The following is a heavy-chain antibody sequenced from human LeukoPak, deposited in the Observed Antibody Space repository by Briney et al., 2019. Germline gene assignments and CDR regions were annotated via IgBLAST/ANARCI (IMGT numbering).Heavy chain of an antibody. CDR2: ISYDGSNN. CDR1: GFIFSDYA. J-gene: IGHJ6*02. D-gene: IGHD6-19*01. CDR3: AKDRGVKGWFFDYYYYGMDV. V-gene: IGHV3-30-3*01. Sequence: GGSLRLSCGASGFIFSDYAMHWVRQAPGKGLEWVAVISYDGSNNHYTDTVKGRFTISRDISTDALYLQMNNLRTEDTAVYFCAKDRGVKGWFFDYYYYGMDVWGQGTTVIVSS.